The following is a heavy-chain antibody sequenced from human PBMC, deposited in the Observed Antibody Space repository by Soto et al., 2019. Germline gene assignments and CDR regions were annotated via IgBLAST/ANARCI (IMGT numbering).Heavy chain of an antibody. CDR3: AKERVVVTATPDFDY. Sequence: QVQLLESGGGVVQPGRSLRLSCAASGFTFSSYGMHWVRQAPGKGLEWVAVISYDGSNKYYADSVKGRFTISRDNSKNTLYLQMNSLRAEDTAVYYCAKERVVVTATPDFDYWGQGTLVTVSS. CDR1: GFTFSSYG. J-gene: IGHJ4*02. V-gene: IGHV3-30*18. CDR2: ISYDGSNK. D-gene: IGHD2-21*02.